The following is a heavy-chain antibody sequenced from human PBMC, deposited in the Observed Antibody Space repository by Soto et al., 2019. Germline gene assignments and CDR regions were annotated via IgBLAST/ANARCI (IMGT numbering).Heavy chain of an antibody. D-gene: IGHD1-26*01. CDR3: VRPRPSGENYGMDV. CDR2: LYAEGST. V-gene: IGHV3-53*01. Sequence: VQLVESGGGLIQPGGSLRLSCVASGLTVSQNYMAWVRQAPEIGPQWGSVLYAEGSTYYTESVKGRFTITRDPYKNNLFLRVDGLRADDTAVYYCVRPRPSGENYGMDVWGQGTTVTVSS. J-gene: IGHJ6*02. CDR1: GLTVSQNY.